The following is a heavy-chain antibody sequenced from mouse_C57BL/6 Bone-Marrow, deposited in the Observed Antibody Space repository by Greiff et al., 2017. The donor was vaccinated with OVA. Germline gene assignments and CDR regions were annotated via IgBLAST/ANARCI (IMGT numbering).Heavy chain of an antibody. Sequence: EVQRVESGGGLVKPGGSLKLSCAASGFTFSDYGMHWVRQAPEKGLEWVAYISSGSSTIYYADTVKGRFTISRDNAKNTLFLQMTSLRSEDTAMYYCARKVVTTVVATDWYFDVWGTGTTVTVSS. CDR1: GFTFSDYG. V-gene: IGHV5-17*01. CDR3: ARKVVTTVVATDWYFDV. J-gene: IGHJ1*03. D-gene: IGHD1-1*01. CDR2: ISSGSSTI.